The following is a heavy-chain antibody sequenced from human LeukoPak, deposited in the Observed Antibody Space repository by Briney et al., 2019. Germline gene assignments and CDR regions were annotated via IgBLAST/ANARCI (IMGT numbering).Heavy chain of an antibody. CDR1: GGSSSGYY. D-gene: IGHD3-22*01. V-gene: IGHV4-34*01. CDR2: INHSGST. Sequence: SETLSLTCAVYGGSSSGYYWSWIRQPPGKGLEWIGEINHSGSTNYNPSLKSRVTISVDTSKNQFSLKLSSVTAADTAVYYCAYDSSGYHAFDIWGKGTTVTVSP. J-gene: IGHJ6*04. CDR3: AYDSSGYHAFDI.